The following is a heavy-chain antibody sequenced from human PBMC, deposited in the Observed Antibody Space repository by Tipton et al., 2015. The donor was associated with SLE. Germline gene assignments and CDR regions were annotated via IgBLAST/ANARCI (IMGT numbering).Heavy chain of an antibody. J-gene: IGHJ5*02. V-gene: IGHV4-34*01. CDR3: ARHDFWLAGWFDP. D-gene: IGHD3-3*01. CDR2: INHSGST. Sequence: GLVKPSETLSLTCAVYGGSFSGYYWSWIRQPPGKGLEWIGEINHSGSTNYNPSLKSRVTISVDTSKNQFSLKLSSVTAADTAVYYCARHDFWLAGWFDPWGQGTLVTVSS. CDR1: GGSFSGYY.